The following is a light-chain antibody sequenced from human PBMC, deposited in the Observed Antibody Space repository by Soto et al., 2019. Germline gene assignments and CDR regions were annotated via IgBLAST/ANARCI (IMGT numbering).Light chain of an antibody. CDR2: EVS. J-gene: IGLJ2*01. V-gene: IGLV2-14*01. Sequence: QSVLTQPASVSGSPGQSITISCTGTSSDVGGYNYVSWYQQHPGKAPKLMISEVSYRPSRVSNRFSGSKSGNTAPLTISGLQAEEDADYYCSSYTSSRSLVFGGGTKLTVL. CDR3: SSYTSSRSLV. CDR1: SSDVGGYNY.